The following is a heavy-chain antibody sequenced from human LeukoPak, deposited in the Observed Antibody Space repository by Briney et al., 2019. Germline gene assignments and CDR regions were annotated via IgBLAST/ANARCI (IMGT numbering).Heavy chain of an antibody. D-gene: IGHD3-3*01. Sequence: SETLSLTCTVSGGSISSGGYYWSWIRQPPGKGLEWIGYIYHSGSTYYNPSLKSRVTISVDRSKNQFSLKLSSVTAADTAVYYCARVPRGYDFWSGYYFDYWGQGTLVTVSS. V-gene: IGHV4-30-2*01. CDR2: IYHSGST. CDR1: GGSISSGGYY. CDR3: ARVPRGYDFWSGYYFDY. J-gene: IGHJ4*02.